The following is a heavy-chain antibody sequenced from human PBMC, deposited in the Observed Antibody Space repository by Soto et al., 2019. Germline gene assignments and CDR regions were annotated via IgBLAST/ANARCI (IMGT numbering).Heavy chain of an antibody. J-gene: IGHJ6*02. V-gene: IGHV4-59*01. CDR1: GGSISSKY. CDR3: ARDGGSSPAGYYYYYYGMDV. D-gene: IGHD6-6*01. Sequence: ETLYLTSIDLGGSISSKYRSWIRQPPGKGLEWIGYIYYSGSTNYNPSLKSRVTISVDTSKNQFSLKLSSVTAADTAVYYCARDGGSSPAGYYYYYYGMDVWGQGTTVTVSS. CDR2: IYYSGST.